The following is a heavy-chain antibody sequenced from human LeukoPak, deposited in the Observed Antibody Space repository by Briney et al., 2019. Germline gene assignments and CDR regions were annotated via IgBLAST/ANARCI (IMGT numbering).Heavy chain of an antibody. CDR3: ARDRYYYDSSGYYYFDY. CDR1: GGSTSSYY. CDR2: IYTSGST. Sequence: PSETLSLTCTVSGGSTSSYYWSWIRQPAGKGLEWIGRIYTSGSTNYNPSLKSRVTMSLDTSKNQFSLKLSSVTAADTAVYYCARDRYYYDSSGYYYFDYWGQGTLVTVSS. J-gene: IGHJ4*02. D-gene: IGHD3-22*01. V-gene: IGHV4-4*07.